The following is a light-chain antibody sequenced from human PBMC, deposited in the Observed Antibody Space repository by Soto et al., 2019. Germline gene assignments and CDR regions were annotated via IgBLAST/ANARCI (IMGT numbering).Light chain of an antibody. CDR2: KAS. J-gene: IGKJ1*01. V-gene: IGKV1-5*03. CDR3: QHYNSYSEA. Sequence: DIQMTQSPSTLSGSVGDGVTITCRASQTISSWLAWYQQKPGKAPKLLIYKASTLKSGVPSRFSGSGSGTEFTLTISSLQPDDFATYYCQHYNSYSEAFXQGTKADIK. CDR1: QTISSW.